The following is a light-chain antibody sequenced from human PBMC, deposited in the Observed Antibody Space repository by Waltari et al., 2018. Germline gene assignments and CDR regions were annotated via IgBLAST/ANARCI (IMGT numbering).Light chain of an antibody. CDR3: QQTSSTPS. Sequence: DIQMTQSPSSLSASVEDRVTITCRASQRIRSYLNWYQQKPGKVPKLLIYAASTLQDGVPSRFSGSGSGTDFSLTITSLQPEDIAFYYCQQTSSTPSFGGGTKVEIK. V-gene: IGKV1-39*01. CDR2: AAS. J-gene: IGKJ4*01. CDR1: QRIRSY.